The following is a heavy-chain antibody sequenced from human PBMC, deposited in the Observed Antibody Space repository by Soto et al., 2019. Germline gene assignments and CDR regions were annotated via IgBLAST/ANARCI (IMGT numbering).Heavy chain of an antibody. CDR2: ISSSSDAI. V-gene: IGHV3-48*02. CDR1: GFTFTTYA. CDR3: ARDPTIVGATGWFDP. J-gene: IGHJ5*02. Sequence: EVQLVESGGGLAQPGGSLRLSCAASGFTFTTYAMNWVRQAPGRGLEWVSYISSSSDAIYYADSVKGRFTISRDNAKNSLHLQMNSLRDEDTAVYYCARDPTIVGATGWFDPWGQGTLVTVSS. D-gene: IGHD1-26*01.